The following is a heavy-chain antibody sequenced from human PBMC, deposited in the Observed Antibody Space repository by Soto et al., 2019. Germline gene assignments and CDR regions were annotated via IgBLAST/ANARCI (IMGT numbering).Heavy chain of an antibody. V-gene: IGHV3-23*01. CDR1: GCTFISNA. J-gene: IGHJ4*02. CDR2: IDGSGGRT. Sequence: GGSLRLSCAASGCTFISNAMSWVRQAPGKGLEWVSAIDGSGGRTYYVDSVKGRFTISRDNSKNTLYLQMNSLRAEDTAVYFCAKSLRGVIIDFDYWGQGTLVTVSS. CDR3: AKSLRGVIIDFDY. D-gene: IGHD3-10*01.